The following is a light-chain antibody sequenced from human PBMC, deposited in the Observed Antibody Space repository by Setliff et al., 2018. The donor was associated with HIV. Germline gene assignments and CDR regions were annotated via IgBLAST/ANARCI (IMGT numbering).Light chain of an antibody. CDR3: CSYAGSVV. V-gene: IGLV2-23*01. Sequence: QSALTQPASVSGSPGQSITISCTGTSSDVGSYNLVSWYQQHPGKAPKLMIYEGSGRPSGVSNRFSGSKSGNTASLTISGLQAEDEADYYCCSYAGSVVFGGGTKVTVL. CDR2: EGS. CDR1: SSDVGSYNL. J-gene: IGLJ2*01.